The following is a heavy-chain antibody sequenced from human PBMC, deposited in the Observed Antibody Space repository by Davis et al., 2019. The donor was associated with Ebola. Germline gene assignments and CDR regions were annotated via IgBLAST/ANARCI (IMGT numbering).Heavy chain of an antibody. D-gene: IGHD2-15*01. V-gene: IGHV3-48*04. CDR2: ISSSGSTI. CDR1: GFTFSSYW. Sequence: GESLKISCAASGFTFSSYWMSWVRQAPGKGLEWVSYISSSGSTIYYADSVKGRFTISRDNAKNSLYLQMNSLRAEDTAVYYCARDSEDIVVVVAAMGFDYWGQGTLVTVSS. CDR3: ARDSEDIVVVVAAMGFDY. J-gene: IGHJ4*02.